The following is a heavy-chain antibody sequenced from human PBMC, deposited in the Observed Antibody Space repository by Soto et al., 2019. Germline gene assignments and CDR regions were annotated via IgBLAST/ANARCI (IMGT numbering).Heavy chain of an antibody. CDR2: ISAYNGNR. J-gene: IGHJ3*02. Sequence: QGPFLQSGDEVKTPGASVRVSCRASGYPFTSYGISWVRQAPAQGLAWVAWISAYNGNRDTAQQFQGRVTMTLDTSTDTAHMELGDLTSADTAVYYCARGRIVASIHDAFEIWGQGTKVTVSS. D-gene: IGHD5-12*01. V-gene: IGHV1-18*01. CDR3: ARGRIVASIHDAFEI. CDR1: GYPFTSYG.